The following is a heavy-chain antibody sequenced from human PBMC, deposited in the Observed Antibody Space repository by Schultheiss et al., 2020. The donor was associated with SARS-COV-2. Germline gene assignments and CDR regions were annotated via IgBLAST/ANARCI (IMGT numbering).Heavy chain of an antibody. V-gene: IGHV4-59*12. CDR2: IYYSGST. CDR1: GGSFSGYY. D-gene: IGHD3-3*01. Sequence: SQTLSLTCAVYGGSFSGYYWSWIRQPPGKGLEWIGYIYYSGSTNYNPSLKSRVTISVDTSKNQFSLKLSSVTAADTAVYYCASSLTVFGVVKYYYGMDVWGQGATVTVSS. J-gene: IGHJ6*02. CDR3: ASSLTVFGVVKYYYGMDV.